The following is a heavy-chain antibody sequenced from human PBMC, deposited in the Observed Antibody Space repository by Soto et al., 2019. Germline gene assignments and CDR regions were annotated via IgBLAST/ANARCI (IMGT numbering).Heavy chain of an antibody. V-gene: IGHV1-69*06. Sequence: SVKVSCRASGRTFSGYAISSVREAPGQGLQWMGGIIPIFGTANYAQKFQCIVTITADKSTTTVYMELSSLRSDDTAVYYCATDCSGGSCYGASGMDVWGQGTTVTVSS. J-gene: IGHJ6*02. CDR1: GRTFSGYA. CDR2: IIPIFGTA. CDR3: ATDCSGGSCYGASGMDV. D-gene: IGHD2-15*01.